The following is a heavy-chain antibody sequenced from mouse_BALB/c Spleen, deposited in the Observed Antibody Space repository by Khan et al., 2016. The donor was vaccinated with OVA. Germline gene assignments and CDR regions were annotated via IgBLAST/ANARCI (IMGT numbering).Heavy chain of an antibody. J-gene: IGHJ1*01. D-gene: IGHD2-4*01. CDR1: GFTFNTYA. CDR3: VRHGFDYGYWYFDV. Sequence: EVKLEESGGGLVQPKGSLKLSCAASGFTFNTYAMNWVRQAPGKGLEWVARIRSKSNNYATYYGDSVKDRFTISRDDSQSMLYLQMNNLKIEDTAMSYCVRHGFDYGYWYFDVWGAGTTVTVSS. V-gene: IGHV10-1*02. CDR2: IRSKSNNYAT.